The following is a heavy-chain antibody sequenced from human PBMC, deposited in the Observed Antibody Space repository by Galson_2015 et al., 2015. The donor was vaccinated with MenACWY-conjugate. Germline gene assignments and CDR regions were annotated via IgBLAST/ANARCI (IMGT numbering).Heavy chain of an antibody. J-gene: IGHJ4*02. CDR3: AKLQGSGSYYNVVGYFDY. CDR2: ISGSGGST. Sequence: SLRLSCAASGFTFSSYAMSWVRQAPGKGLEWVSAISGSGGSTYYADSVKGRFTISRDNSKNTLYLQMNSLRAEDPAVYYCAKLQGSGSYYNVVGYFDYWGQGTLVTVSS. D-gene: IGHD3-10*01. V-gene: IGHV3-23*01. CDR1: GFTFSSYA.